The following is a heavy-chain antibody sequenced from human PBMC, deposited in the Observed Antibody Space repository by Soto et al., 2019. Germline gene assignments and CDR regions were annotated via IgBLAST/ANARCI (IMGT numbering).Heavy chain of an antibody. V-gene: IGHV2-5*02. J-gene: IGHJ4*02. CDR3: AHSQSFDIVVVPAAIHPGEVYFDD. Sequence: SGPTLVNPTQTLTLTCTFSGFSLSTSGVTVGWIRQPPGKALEWLALIYWDDDKRSSPSLKNRLTITKDTSKNQVVLTITNMEPVDTATYYCAHSQSFDIVVVPAAIHPGEVYFDDRGQRTPVTVSS. CDR1: GFSLSTSGVT. CDR2: IYWDDDK. D-gene: IGHD2-2*01.